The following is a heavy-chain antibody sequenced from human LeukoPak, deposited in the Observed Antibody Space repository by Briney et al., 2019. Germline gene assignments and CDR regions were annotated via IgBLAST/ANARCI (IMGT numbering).Heavy chain of an antibody. J-gene: IGHJ6*01. V-gene: IGHV3-66*01. CDR3: ATTKRPYCYYGMDV. CDR2: IYSGGST. CDR1: GFTVSSNY. Sequence: TGGSLSLSCAASGFTVSSNYMSWVRQAPGKGLEWVSVIYSGGSTYYADSVKGRFTISRDNSKNTLYLQMNSLRAEDTAVYYCATTKRPYCYYGMDVWGHRATVTVSS. D-gene: IGHD2-8*01.